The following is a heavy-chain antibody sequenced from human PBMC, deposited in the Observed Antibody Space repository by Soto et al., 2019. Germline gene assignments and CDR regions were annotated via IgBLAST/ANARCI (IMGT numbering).Heavy chain of an antibody. CDR1: GGSISTSRNF. Sequence: QFYLQESGPGLVKPAETLSLTCSVSGGSISTSRNFWGWIRQPPGKGLEWIGSMYYSGSTYYNPSLKSRLTISADTSKNQFSLNLNSVTAADTAMYYCVRGDTYFYYMDVWGTGTTVTVSS. J-gene: IGHJ6*03. V-gene: IGHV4-39*01. D-gene: IGHD5-18*01. CDR2: MYYSGST. CDR3: VRGDTYFYYMDV.